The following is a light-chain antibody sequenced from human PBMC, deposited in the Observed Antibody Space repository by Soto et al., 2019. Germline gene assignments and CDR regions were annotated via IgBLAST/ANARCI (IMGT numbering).Light chain of an antibody. CDR2: ENT. CDR1: XXNIGAVFD. V-gene: IGLV1-40*01. J-gene: IGLJ2*01. Sequence: QSVLTQPPSVSGAPXXXVTISCXXXXXNIGAVFDVHWYQQVPGTAPKLLIYENTKRPSGVPDRFSGSKSGTSASLAITGLQAEDEADYYCQSYDSGLSGWLFGGGTKLTVL. CDR3: QSYDSGLSGWL.